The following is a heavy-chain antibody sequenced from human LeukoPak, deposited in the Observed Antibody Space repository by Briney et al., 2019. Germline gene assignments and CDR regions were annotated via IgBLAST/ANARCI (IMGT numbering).Heavy chain of an antibody. D-gene: IGHD1-26*01. V-gene: IGHV3-21*01. CDR2: INVITGYI. CDR3: ARDRSGSSSVDDAFDI. J-gene: IGHJ3*02. Sequence: GGSLRLSCAASGFTFSDHYMDWVRQAPGKGLEWVAYINVITGYIYYADSLKGRFTISRDNAKKSLFLEMNSLRVEDTAVYYCARDRSGSSSVDDAFDIWGQGIMVTVSS. CDR1: GFTFSDHY.